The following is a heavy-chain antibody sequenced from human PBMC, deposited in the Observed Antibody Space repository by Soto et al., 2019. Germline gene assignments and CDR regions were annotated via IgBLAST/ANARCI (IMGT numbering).Heavy chain of an antibody. CDR1: GYSISSGYY. V-gene: IGHV4-38-2*02. D-gene: IGHD2-21*02. CDR2: IYHSGST. CDR3: ARDRRRGGDCLDY. J-gene: IGHJ4*02. Sequence: QVQLQESGPGLVKPSETLSLTCAVSGYSISSGYYWGWIRQPPGKGLEWIGSIYHSGSTYYNPSLKSRVTISVDTSKNQFSLKLSSVTAADTAVYYCARDRRRGGDCLDYWGQGTLVTVSS.